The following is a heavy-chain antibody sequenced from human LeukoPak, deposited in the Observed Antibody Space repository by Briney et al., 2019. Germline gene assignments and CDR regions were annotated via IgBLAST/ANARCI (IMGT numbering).Heavy chain of an antibody. J-gene: IGHJ6*03. V-gene: IGHV1-8*01. CDR3: ARGSSVKVSHYYYYYYMFV. D-gene: IGHD3-22*01. Sequence: ASVKVSCKASGYTFTSNDINWVRQATGQGLEWMGWMNPNSGITVYAQNFQGRVTMTRNTSISTAYMELSSLRSDDTAVYYCARGSSVKVSHYYYYYYMFVWGKGTTVIVAS. CDR2: MNPNSGIT. CDR1: GYTFTSND.